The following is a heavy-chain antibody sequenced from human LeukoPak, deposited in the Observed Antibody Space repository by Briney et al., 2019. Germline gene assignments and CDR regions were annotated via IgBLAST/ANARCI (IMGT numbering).Heavy chain of an antibody. Sequence: PSETLSLTCTVSGGSISSYYWSWIRQPPGKGLEWIEYIYYSGSTNYNPSLKSRVTISVDTSKNQFSLKLSSVTAADTAVYYCARVDYGSGSYYLDYWGQGTLVTVSS. CDR3: ARVDYGSGSYYLDY. CDR1: GGSISSYY. D-gene: IGHD3-10*01. CDR2: IYYSGST. J-gene: IGHJ4*02. V-gene: IGHV4-59*01.